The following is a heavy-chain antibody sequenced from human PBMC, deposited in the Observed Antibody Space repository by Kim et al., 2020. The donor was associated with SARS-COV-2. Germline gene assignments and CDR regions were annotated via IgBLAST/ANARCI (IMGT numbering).Heavy chain of an antibody. CDR1: GFTFSASN. CDR3: TATKVTSATADP. CDR2: ISAKGANYAT. J-gene: IGHJ5*02. Sequence: GGSLILSCAASGFTFSASNIHWVRQASGKGLAWVGRISAKGANYATAYAASVKGRFTISRDDSKNTAYLQMNSLKTEDTAVYYCTATKVTSATADPWGQGTLVTVSS. D-gene: IGHD2-21*02. V-gene: IGHV3-73*01.